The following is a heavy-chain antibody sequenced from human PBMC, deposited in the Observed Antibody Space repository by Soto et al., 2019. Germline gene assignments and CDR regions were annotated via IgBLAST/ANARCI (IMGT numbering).Heavy chain of an antibody. J-gene: IGHJ4*02. CDR1: GFILSSYW. V-gene: IGHV3-7*01. CDR2: IKQDGSEK. CDR3: AKDGGSYSSSWYVAY. Sequence: EVQLVESGGGLVQPGGSLRLSCAASGFILSSYWMNWVRQAPGKGLEWVANIKQDGSEKYYADSVKGRFTISRDNSKNTLYLQMNSLRAEDTAVYYCAKDGGSYSSSWYVAYWGQGTLVTVSS. D-gene: IGHD6-13*01.